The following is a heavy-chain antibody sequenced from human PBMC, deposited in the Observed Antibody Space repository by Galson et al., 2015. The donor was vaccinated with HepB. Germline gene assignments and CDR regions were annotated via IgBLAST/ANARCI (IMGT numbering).Heavy chain of an antibody. CDR2: ISVYNGNT. Sequence: SVKVSCKVSGYIFSNYGISWVRQAPGQGLEWMGWISVYNGNTNYARKLQGRVVMTTDTSTNTVYMQLRSLRFDDTAVYYCARARYSSSPPDYWGQGTLVTVSS. J-gene: IGHJ4*02. CDR3: ARARYSSSPPDY. V-gene: IGHV1-18*01. D-gene: IGHD6-6*01. CDR1: GYIFSNYG.